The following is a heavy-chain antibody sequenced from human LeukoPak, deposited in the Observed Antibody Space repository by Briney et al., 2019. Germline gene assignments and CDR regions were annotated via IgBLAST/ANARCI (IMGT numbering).Heavy chain of an antibody. CDR2: ISYDGSNK. CDR3: HRRAFDI. Sequence: GGSLRLSCAASGFTFSSYGMHWVRQAPGKGLEWVAVISYDGSNKYYADSVKGRFTISRDNSKNTLYLQMNSLRAEDTAVYYCHRRAFDIWAKGQWSPSLQ. CDR1: GFTFSSYG. V-gene: IGHV3-30*03. J-gene: IGHJ3*02.